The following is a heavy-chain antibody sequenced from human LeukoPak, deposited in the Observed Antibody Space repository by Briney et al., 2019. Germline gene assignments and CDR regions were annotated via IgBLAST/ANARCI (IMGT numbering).Heavy chain of an antibody. CDR2: IYYSGST. CDR1: GGSISSGDYY. CDR3: ARGAHGQLPVPYYYYGMDV. J-gene: IGHJ6*02. V-gene: IGHV4-30-4*01. Sequence: PSETLSLTCTVSGGSISSGDYYWSWIRQPPGKGLEWIGYIYYSGSTYYNPSLKSRVTISVDTSKNQFSLKLSSVTAADTAVYYCARGAHGQLPVPYYYYGMDVWGQGTTVTVSS.